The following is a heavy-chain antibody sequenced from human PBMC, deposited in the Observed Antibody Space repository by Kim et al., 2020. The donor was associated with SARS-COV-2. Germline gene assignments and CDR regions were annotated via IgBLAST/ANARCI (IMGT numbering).Heavy chain of an antibody. Sequence: SETLSLTCTVSGGSISSGGYYWSWIRQHPGKGLEWIGYIYYSGSTYYNPSLKSRVTISVDTSKNQFSLKLSSVTAADTAVYYCARAQISVEWELLRGFDYWGQGTLVTVSS. J-gene: IGHJ4*02. CDR3: ARAQISVEWELLRGFDY. D-gene: IGHD1-26*01. CDR2: IYYSGST. CDR1: GGSISSGGYY. V-gene: IGHV4-31*03.